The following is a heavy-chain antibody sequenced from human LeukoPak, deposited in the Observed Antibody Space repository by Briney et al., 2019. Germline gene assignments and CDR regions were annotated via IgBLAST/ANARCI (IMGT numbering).Heavy chain of an antibody. CDR2: ISYDGSNK. J-gene: IGHJ4*02. CDR3: AKDMNTVTTTFDY. CDR1: GFTFSSYG. Sequence: PGGSLRLSCAASGFTFSSYGMHWVRQALGKGLEWVAVISYDGSNKYYADSVKGRFTISRDNSKNTLYLQMNSLRAEDTAVYYCAKDMNTVTTTFDYWGQGTLVTVSS. V-gene: IGHV3-30*18. D-gene: IGHD4-17*01.